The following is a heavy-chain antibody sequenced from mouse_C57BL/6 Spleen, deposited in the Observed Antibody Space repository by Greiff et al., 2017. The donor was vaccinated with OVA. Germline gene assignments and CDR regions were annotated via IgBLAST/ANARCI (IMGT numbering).Heavy chain of an antibody. CDR2: ISDGGSYT. CDR3: ARDRGNHDY. J-gene: IGHJ2*01. Sequence: EVKLVESGGGLVKPGGSLKLSCAASGFTFSSYAMSWVRQTPEKRLEWVATISDGGSYTYYPDNVKGRFTISRDNAKNNLYLQMSHLKSEDTAMYYCARDRGNHDYWGQGTTLTVSS. V-gene: IGHV5-4*01. D-gene: IGHD2-1*01. CDR1: GFTFSSYA.